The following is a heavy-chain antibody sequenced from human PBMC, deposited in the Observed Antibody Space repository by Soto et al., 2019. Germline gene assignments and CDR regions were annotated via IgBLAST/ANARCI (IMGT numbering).Heavy chain of an antibody. CDR2: IDSDGNIT. J-gene: IGHJ4*02. V-gene: IGHV3-74*01. CDR1: GFTFTTW. D-gene: IGHD2-21*02. CDR3: ATLGLQQAF. Sequence: GGSLRLSCAASGFTFTTWMHWVRQAPGEGLVWVSSIDSDGNITSYADSVKGRFTISRDNAKNTLYLQMNSLRAEDTAVYYCATLGLQQAFWGQGTLVTVSS.